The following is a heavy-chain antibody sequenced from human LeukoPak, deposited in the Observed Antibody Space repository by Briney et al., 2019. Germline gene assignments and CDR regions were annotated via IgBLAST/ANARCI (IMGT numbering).Heavy chain of an antibody. D-gene: IGHD3-10*01. Sequence: PGGSLRLSCAASGFTFSTHWMSWVRQAPGKGPEWVANIKEDGSEKDYVDSVKGRFTVSRDNAKNSLYLQMNTLRAEDTAKYYCARLYYYNSGRSYPSIYFNYWGQGTLVTVSS. CDR3: ARLYYYNSGRSYPSIYFNY. CDR1: GFTFSTHW. CDR2: IKEDGSEK. J-gene: IGHJ4*02. V-gene: IGHV3-7*01.